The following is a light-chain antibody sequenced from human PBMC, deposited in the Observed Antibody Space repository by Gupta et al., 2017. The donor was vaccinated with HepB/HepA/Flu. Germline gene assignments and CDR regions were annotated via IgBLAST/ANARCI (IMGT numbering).Light chain of an antibody. CDR1: SSNIGAGYD. CDR3: QSYDSSLSGSLV. Sequence: QSVLTQPPSVSGAPGQRVTISCTGSSSNIGAGYDVHWCQQLPGTAPKLLIYGNSNRPSGVPDRFSGSKSGTSASLAITGLQAEDEADYYCQSYDSSLSGSLVFGGGTKLTVL. V-gene: IGLV1-40*01. J-gene: IGLJ3*02. CDR2: GNS.